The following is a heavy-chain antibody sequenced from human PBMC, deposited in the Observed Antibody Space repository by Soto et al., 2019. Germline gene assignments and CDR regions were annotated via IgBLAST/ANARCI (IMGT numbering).Heavy chain of an antibody. CDR2: IWYDGSNK. CDR1: GFTFSSYG. CDR3: ARDEDIVVVPAAIEGMDV. Sequence: GGSLRLSCAASGFTFSSYGMHWVRQAPGKGLEWVAVIWYDGSNKYYADSVKGRFTISRDNSKNTLYLQMNSLRAEDTAVYYCARDEDIVVVPAAIEGMDVWGQGTTVTVSS. V-gene: IGHV3-33*01. J-gene: IGHJ6*02. D-gene: IGHD2-2*01.